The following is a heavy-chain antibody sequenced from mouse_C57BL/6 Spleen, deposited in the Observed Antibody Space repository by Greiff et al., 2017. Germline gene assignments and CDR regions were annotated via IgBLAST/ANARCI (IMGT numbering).Heavy chain of an antibody. Sequence: EVQLVESGRGLVKPGGSLKLSCAASGFTFSSSAMSWVRQTPEKSLEWVATISDGGRYTYYPDNVKGRFTISRDNAKNNLYLQVSHLKSEETAMYYCAREELFDYWGQGTTLTVSS. CDR1: GFTFSSSA. J-gene: IGHJ2*01. CDR2: ISDGGRYT. V-gene: IGHV5-4*01. CDR3: AREELFDY.